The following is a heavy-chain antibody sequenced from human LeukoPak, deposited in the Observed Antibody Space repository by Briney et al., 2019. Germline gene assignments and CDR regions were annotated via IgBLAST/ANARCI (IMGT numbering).Heavy chain of an antibody. Sequence: GGSLRLSCAASGFTSSSYSMNWVRQAPGKGLEWVSYISSSSTIYYADSVKGRFTISRDNAKNSLYLQMNSLRAEDTAVYYCASTRGMPGTTRGYFDYWGQGTLVTVSS. V-gene: IGHV3-48*01. CDR3: ASTRGMPGTTRGYFDY. CDR1: GFTSSSYS. J-gene: IGHJ4*02. CDR2: ISSSSTI. D-gene: IGHD3-10*01.